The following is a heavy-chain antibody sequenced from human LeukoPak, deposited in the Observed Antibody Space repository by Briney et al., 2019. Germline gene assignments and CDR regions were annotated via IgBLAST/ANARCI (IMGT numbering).Heavy chain of an antibody. CDR1: GYSFTSYW. J-gene: IGHJ3*02. CDR3: ASRGGVVVPAAIPWGAFDI. V-gene: IGHV5-51*01. Sequence: GESLKSSCKGSGYSFTSYWIGWVRQMPGKGLEWMGIIYPGDSDTRYSPSFQGQVTISADKSISTAYLQWSSLKASDTAMYYCASRGGVVVPAAIPWGAFDIWGQGTMVTVSS. CDR2: IYPGDSDT. D-gene: IGHD2-2*02.